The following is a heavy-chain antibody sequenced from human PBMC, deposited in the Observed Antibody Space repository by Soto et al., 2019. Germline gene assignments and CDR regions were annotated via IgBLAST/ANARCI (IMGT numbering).Heavy chain of an antibody. Sequence: GGSLRLSCAASGFSFSSYRMHWVRQAPGRGLVWVSRIDSDGSDTTYADSVKGRFTISRDNAKNTLFLQMNSLRAEDTAVYYCASLPLPSDPFDYWGQGTMVTVSS. V-gene: IGHV3-74*01. CDR3: ASLPLPSDPFDY. CDR1: GFSFSSYR. CDR2: IDSDGSDT. J-gene: IGHJ4*02.